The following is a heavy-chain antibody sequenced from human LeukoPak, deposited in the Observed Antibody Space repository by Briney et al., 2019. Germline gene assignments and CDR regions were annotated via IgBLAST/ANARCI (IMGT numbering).Heavy chain of an antibody. Sequence: KPSETLSLTCAVFGGSFSSGQHWSWIRQPPGKGLEWIGEINHSGSSNYNPALKSRVTISVDTSKNQFSLKLSSVTAADTAVYYCARGYCSSTDCYVRPDYWGQGTLVTVSS. J-gene: IGHJ4*02. V-gene: IGHV4-34*01. CDR2: INHSGSS. CDR1: GGSFSSGQH. CDR3: ARGYCSSTDCYVRPDY. D-gene: IGHD2-2*01.